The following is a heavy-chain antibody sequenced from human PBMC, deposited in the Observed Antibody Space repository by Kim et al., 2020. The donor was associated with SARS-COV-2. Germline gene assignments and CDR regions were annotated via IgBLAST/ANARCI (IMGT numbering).Heavy chain of an antibody. D-gene: IGHD3-22*01. Sequence: SVKGRFTISRDNSKNTLYLQMNSLRAEDTAVYYCAKDLGVYYYDSSGYYYWGQGTLVTVSS. CDR3: AKDLGVYYYDSSGYYY. V-gene: IGHV3-23*01. J-gene: IGHJ4*02.